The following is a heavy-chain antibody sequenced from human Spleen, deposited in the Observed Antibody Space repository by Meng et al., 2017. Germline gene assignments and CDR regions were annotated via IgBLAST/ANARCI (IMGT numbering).Heavy chain of an antibody. CDR1: GFTFDDYA. CDR2: INWNGGRT. J-gene: IGHJ4*02. CDR3: ARGTATPEF. D-gene: IGHD4-17*01. V-gene: IGHV3-20*04. Sequence: EGQLVESGGGVARPGGVLRLSCVASGFTFDDYAMSWVRQVPGKGLEWVSGINWNGGRTSYADSVKGRFTISRDNAKNSLYLQMNSLRGEDTALYFCARGTATPEFWGQGTLVTVAS.